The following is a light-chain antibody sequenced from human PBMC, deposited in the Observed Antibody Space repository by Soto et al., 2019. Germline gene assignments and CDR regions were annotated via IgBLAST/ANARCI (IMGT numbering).Light chain of an antibody. CDR2: GTS. Sequence: EIVVTQSPGTLSLSPGERATLSCRASQTVSSRYLAWYQQKPGQAPRLLIYGTSSRATGIPDRFSGSGSGTDFTLTISRLEPEDFAVYYCQQYGSSTSITFGPATRLEIK. CDR3: QQYGSSTSIT. J-gene: IGKJ5*01. V-gene: IGKV3-20*01. CDR1: QTVSSRY.